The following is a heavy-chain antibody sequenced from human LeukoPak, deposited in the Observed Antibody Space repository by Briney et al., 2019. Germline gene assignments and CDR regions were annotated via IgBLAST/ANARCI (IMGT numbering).Heavy chain of an antibody. CDR1: GYSFTSYW. J-gene: IGHJ4*02. D-gene: IGHD1-26*01. CDR3: ARRSGSTRDYFGY. CDR2: IYPGDSDT. V-gene: IGHV5-51*01. Sequence: GESLKISCKGSGYSFTSYWIGWVRQLPGKGLEWMGIIYPGDSDTRYSPSFQGQVAISADKSISTAYLQWSSLKASDTAMYYCARRSGSTRDYFGYWGQGTLVTVSS.